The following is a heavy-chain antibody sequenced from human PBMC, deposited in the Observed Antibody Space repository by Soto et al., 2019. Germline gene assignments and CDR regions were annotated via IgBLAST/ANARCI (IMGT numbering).Heavy chain of an antibody. CDR1: GFTFSNYV. J-gene: IGHJ4*02. Sequence: EVHLLDSGGGLVQPGGSLRLSCAASGFTFSNYVMSWVRQAPGKELEWVSSISGSGDNTYYADSVKGRLTISRANSKNTLFLQMNSLRAEDTAVYYFAILPLVLALGFDYWGQGTLVTVSS. V-gene: IGHV3-23*01. CDR3: AILPLVLALGFDY. CDR2: ISGSGDNT.